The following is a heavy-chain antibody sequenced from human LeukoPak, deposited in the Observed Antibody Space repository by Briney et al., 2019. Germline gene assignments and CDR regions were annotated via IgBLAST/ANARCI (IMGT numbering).Heavy chain of an antibody. CDR3: ARRWNYGRNYYIDV. J-gene: IGHJ6*03. V-gene: IGHV4-34*01. CDR2: INDSGRT. D-gene: IGHD1-7*01. Sequence: SETLSLTCAVYGGSFSNYYWSWIRQPPGRGLEWIGEINDSGRTNYNPSLMSRVTVSVDTSKNQFCLRLTSVTATDTAVYYCARRWNYGRNYYIDVWGNGATVSVSS. CDR1: GGSFSNYY.